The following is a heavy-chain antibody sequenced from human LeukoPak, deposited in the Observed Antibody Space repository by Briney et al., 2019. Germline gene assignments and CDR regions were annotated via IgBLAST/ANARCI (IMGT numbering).Heavy chain of an antibody. D-gene: IGHD3-9*01. CDR3: ARGGRYYDILTGYYIERYYFDY. Sequence: PSQTLSLTCTVSGGSIRSGDYYWTWIRQHPGKGLEWFGYIYYTGSTYYNPSLKSRLSISVDTSKNQFSLKVSSVTAADTAVYYCARGGRYYDILTGYYIERYYFDYWGQGTLVTVSS. CDR1: GGSIRSGDYY. J-gene: IGHJ4*02. CDR2: IYYTGST. V-gene: IGHV4-31*03.